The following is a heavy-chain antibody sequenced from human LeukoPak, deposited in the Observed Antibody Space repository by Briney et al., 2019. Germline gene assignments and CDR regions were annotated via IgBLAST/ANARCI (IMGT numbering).Heavy chain of an antibody. V-gene: IGHV3-33*06. CDR1: GFTFSAYG. J-gene: IGHJ6*02. CDR2: ICYDGSNK. Sequence: GGSLRLSCAASGFTFSAYGIHWVRQAPGKGLEWVAVICYDGSNKYYADSVKGRFTISRDNSKNTLYLQTNSLRADDTAVYYCAKDFSEPDNEAVWIGGYHYYYGMDVWGQGTTVTVSS. CDR3: AKDFSEPDNEAVWIGGYHYYYGMDV. D-gene: IGHD3-16*02.